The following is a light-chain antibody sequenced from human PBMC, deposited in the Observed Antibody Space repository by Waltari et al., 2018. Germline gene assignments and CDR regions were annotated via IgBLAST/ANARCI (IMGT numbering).Light chain of an antibody. V-gene: IGKV2-28*01. Sequence: EIVMTQSPLSLSVTPGEPASISCRSSQSLLHSNGYNYLDWYVQKPGRSPQVLIYLGSDRASGVPDRFSSSGSGTDFTLKISRVEAEDVGIYYCMGALQTATFGPGTRLDIK. J-gene: IGKJ5*01. CDR1: QSLLHSNGYNY. CDR2: LGS. CDR3: MGALQTAT.